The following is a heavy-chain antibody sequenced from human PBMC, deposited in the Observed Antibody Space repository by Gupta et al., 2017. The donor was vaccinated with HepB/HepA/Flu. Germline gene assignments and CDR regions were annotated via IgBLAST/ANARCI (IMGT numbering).Heavy chain of an antibody. Sequence: VQLVDSGGGVVQPGRSLILSCAAYGFTFSSSAMHWARTAPGKGLEWVAVISYDGSNKYFADSVKGRFTMSRDNSKNTLYLQMNSLRAEDTAGYYCARGASGGLEHEANWFDPWGQGTLVTVSS. D-gene: IGHD1-26*01. V-gene: IGHV3-30-3*01. CDR3: ARGASGGLEHEANWFDP. CDR2: ISYDGSNK. CDR1: GFTFSSSA. J-gene: IGHJ5*02.